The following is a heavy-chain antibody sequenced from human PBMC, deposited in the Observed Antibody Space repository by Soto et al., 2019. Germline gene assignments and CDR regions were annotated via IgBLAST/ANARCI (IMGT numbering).Heavy chain of an antibody. Sequence: ASVKVSCKASGYTFTSYGISWVRQAPGQRLEWMGWISAYNGNTNYAQKLQGRVTMTTDTSTSTAYMELRSLRSDDTAVYYCARDSPRVVVPAATTNWFDPWGQGTLVTVSS. CDR3: ARDSPRVVVPAATTNWFDP. CDR1: GYTFTSYG. CDR2: ISAYNGNT. J-gene: IGHJ5*02. V-gene: IGHV1-18*01. D-gene: IGHD2-2*01.